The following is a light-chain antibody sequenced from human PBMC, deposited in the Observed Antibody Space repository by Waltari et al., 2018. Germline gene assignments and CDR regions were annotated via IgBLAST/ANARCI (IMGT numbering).Light chain of an antibody. CDR2: DAS. CDR3: QHQRSWPLT. CDR1: QSVDSY. J-gene: IGKJ4*01. Sequence: IVLTQSPATLSLSPGEGATLSCRASQSVDSYLAWYQQKPGQAPRLLIYDASKRDTGIPVRFSGSGSGTDFTLTISSLEAEDFAIYYCQHQRSWPLTFGEGTKVEIK. V-gene: IGKV3-11*01.